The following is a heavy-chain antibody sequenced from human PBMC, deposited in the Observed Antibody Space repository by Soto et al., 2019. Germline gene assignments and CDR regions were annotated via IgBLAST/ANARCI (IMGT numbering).Heavy chain of an antibody. Sequence: QVQLVQSGAEVKERGASVKVSCEASGYTFSSYGITWVRQAPGQGLEWMGWIYTHNGDTNIAQKFHGRVTMTADTSTSTAYMELRSLRSDDTAVYYCARAPPGGLYCGTSTCYSDWGQGSLVTVSS. J-gene: IGHJ4*02. CDR2: IYTHNGDT. D-gene: IGHD2-21*01. CDR3: ARAPPGGLYCGTSTCYSD. V-gene: IGHV1-18*04. CDR1: GYTFSSYG.